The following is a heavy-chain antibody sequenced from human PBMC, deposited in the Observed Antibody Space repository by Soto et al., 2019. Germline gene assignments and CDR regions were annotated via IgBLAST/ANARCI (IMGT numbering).Heavy chain of an antibody. J-gene: IGHJ6*02. Sequence: PGGSLRLSCAASGFTVSSNYMSWVRQAPGKGLEWVSVIYSGGSTYYADSVKGRFTISRDNSQNTLYLQMNSLRAEDTAVYYCARGLTYYDFWSGYYTTSYYYGMDVWGQGTTVTVSS. V-gene: IGHV3-53*01. CDR1: GFTVSSNY. D-gene: IGHD3-3*01. CDR2: IYSGGST. CDR3: ARGLTYYDFWSGYYTTSYYYGMDV.